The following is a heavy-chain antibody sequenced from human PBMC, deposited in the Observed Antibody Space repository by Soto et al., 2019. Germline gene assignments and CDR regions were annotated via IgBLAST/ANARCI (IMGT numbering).Heavy chain of an antibody. J-gene: IGHJ5*02. CDR3: ARRGTAVFHQDYFDP. D-gene: IGHD2-21*02. CDR2: LIGDSGST. CDR1: GYTFTKYA. Sequence: QVQFVQSGAEVKKPGASVRVSCKASGYTFTKYAVHWLRQAPGQRLEWMGWLIGDSGSTKYSQKFQGRITIYRDTSASTVYMELSSLRSEDTAVYYCARRGTAVFHQDYFDPWGPGTLVTVSS. V-gene: IGHV1-3*01.